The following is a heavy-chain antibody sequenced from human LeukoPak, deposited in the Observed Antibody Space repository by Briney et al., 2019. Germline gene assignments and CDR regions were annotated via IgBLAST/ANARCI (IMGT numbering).Heavy chain of an antibody. Sequence: PSETLSLTCTVSGYSISSGYYWGWIRQPPGKGLEWFATIYHSGNTYYNASLKSRVTISVDTSKNQFSLKLSSVTAADTAVYYCARPSGYCSSTSCPFDYWGQGTLVTASS. V-gene: IGHV4-38-2*02. J-gene: IGHJ4*02. D-gene: IGHD2-2*03. CDR1: GYSISSGYY. CDR3: ARPSGYCSSTSCPFDY. CDR2: IYHSGNT.